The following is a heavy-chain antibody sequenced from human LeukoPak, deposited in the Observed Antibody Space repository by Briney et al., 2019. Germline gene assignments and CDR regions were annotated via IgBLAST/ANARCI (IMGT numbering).Heavy chain of an antibody. CDR2: ISAYNGNT. V-gene: IGHV1-18*01. J-gene: IGHJ4*02. CDR1: GYTFTSYG. CDR3: ARDHKTTLIAGAGY. D-gene: IGHD6-19*01. Sequence: ASVKVSCKASGYTFTSYGISWVRQAPGQGLEWMGWISAYNGNTNYAQKLQGRVTMTTDTSTSTAYMELRSLRSDDTAVYYCARDHKTTLIAGAGYWGQGTLVTVSS.